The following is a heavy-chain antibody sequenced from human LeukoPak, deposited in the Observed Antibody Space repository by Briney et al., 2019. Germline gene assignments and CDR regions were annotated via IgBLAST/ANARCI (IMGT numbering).Heavy chain of an antibody. V-gene: IGHV4-59*01. J-gene: IGHJ5*02. CDR3: WRDYGGSSGRCVP. D-gene: IGHD6-13*01. CDR2: ISYSGSP. CDR1: GGSFSSYY. Sequence: SETLSLTCTVSGGSFSSYYWSWIRQPPGKGLEWIGDISYSGSPNFNSSLTSRVTISVDTTKNHFSLHLTSMTAADPAVFYCWRDYGGSSGRCVPWGQGTLVSVSS.